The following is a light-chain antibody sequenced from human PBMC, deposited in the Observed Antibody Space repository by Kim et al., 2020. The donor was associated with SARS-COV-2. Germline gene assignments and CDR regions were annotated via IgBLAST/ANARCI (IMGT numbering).Light chain of an antibody. CDR3: AAWDDSLNGYV. V-gene: IGLV1-44*01. CDR2: SND. J-gene: IGLJ1*01. CDR1: SSNIGSNA. Sequence: GQRVNISCSGRSSNIGSNAVNWYRQLPGTAPKLLIYSNDQRPSGVPDRFSGSKSGTSASLAISGLQSEDEADYYCAAWDDSLNGYVFGTGTKVTVL.